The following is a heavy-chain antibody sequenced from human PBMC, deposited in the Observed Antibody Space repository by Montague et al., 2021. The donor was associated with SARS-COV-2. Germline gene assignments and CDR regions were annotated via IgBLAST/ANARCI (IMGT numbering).Heavy chain of an antibody. Sequence: SLRLSCAASGFTLRTYAMSWVRQAPGKGLEWVSLISGSGGGTYYTDSVKGRFTISRDNSKNTLYLQMNSLRADDTAVYYCAKMRGAGTHYNYHFDCWGQGTLVPVSS. CDR1: GFTLRTYA. CDR2: ISGSGGGT. J-gene: IGHJ4*02. D-gene: IGHD3-10*01. V-gene: IGHV3-23*01. CDR3: AKMRGAGTHYNYHFDC.